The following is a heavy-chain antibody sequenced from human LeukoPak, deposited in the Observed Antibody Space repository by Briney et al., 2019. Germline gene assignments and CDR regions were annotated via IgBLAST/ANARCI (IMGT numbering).Heavy chain of an antibody. D-gene: IGHD1-1*01. Sequence: SETLSLTCAVSGGSISSNSYYWGWIRQPPGKGLEWIGEINHSGSTNYNPSLKSRVTISVDTSKNQFSLKLSSVTAADTAVYYCARGRYNWKVRAYYYYMDVWGKGTTVTVSS. V-gene: IGHV4-39*07. J-gene: IGHJ6*03. CDR1: GGSISSNSYY. CDR2: INHSGST. CDR3: ARGRYNWKVRAYYYYMDV.